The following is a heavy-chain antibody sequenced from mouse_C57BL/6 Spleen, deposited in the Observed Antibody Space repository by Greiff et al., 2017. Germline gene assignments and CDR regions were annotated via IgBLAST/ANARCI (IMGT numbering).Heavy chain of an antibody. CDR2: IWWDDDK. Sequence: QVTLKVFGPGILQPSQTRSQTGSFSGFSLSTFGMGVCWIRQPSGKGLEWLAHIWWDDDKYYNPALKSRLTISKDTSKNQVFLKIANVDTADTATYYCARIRYYGSTRYFDVWGTGTTVTVSS. D-gene: IGHD1-1*01. V-gene: IGHV8-8*01. CDR3: ARIRYYGSTRYFDV. J-gene: IGHJ1*03. CDR1: GFSLSTFGMG.